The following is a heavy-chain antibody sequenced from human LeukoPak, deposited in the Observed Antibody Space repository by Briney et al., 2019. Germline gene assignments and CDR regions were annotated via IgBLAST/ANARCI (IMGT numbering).Heavy chain of an antibody. J-gene: IGHJ4*02. D-gene: IGHD3-22*01. CDR1: GFTASSNY. CDR2: IYSGGST. CDR3: ARDTAPYYYDSSGYYDY. V-gene: IGHV3-66*01. Sequence: PGGSLRLSCAASGFTASSNYMSWVRQAPGKGLEWVSVIYSGGSTYYADSVKGRFTISRDNSKNTLYLQMNSLRAEDTAVYYCARDTAPYYYDSSGYYDYWGQGTLVTVSS.